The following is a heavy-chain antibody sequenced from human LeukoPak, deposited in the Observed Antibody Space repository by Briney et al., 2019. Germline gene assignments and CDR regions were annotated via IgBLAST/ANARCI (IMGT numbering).Heavy chain of an antibody. V-gene: IGHV3-30*03. D-gene: IGHD2-15*01. J-gene: IGHJ4*02. CDR3: ARGVATLYYFDY. CDR2: ISYDGSNK. CDR1: GFTFSSYS. Sequence: GGSLRLSCAASGFTFSSYSMNWVRQAPGKGLEWVAVISYDGSNKYYADSVKGRFTISRDNSKNTLYLQMNSLRAEDTAVYYCARGVATLYYFDYWGQGTLVTVSS.